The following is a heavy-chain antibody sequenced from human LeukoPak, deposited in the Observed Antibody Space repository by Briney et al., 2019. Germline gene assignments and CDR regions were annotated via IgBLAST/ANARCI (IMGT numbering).Heavy chain of an antibody. J-gene: IGHJ6*03. V-gene: IGHV3-21*01. CDR1: GFSISNYT. CDR2: ISERITYI. CDR3: ARDAYCSSTSCQYYYYYYMDV. D-gene: IGHD2-2*01. Sequence: GGSLRLSCAASGFSISNYTMDWVRQAPGRGLEWVSSISERITYIYYADSVKGRFTVARDNAENSLYLQMNSLRAEDTAVYYCARDAYCSSTSCQYYYYYYMDVWGKGTTVTVPS.